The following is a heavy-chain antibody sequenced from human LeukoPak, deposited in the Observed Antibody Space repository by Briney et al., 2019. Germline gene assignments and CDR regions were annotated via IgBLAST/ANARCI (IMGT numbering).Heavy chain of an antibody. D-gene: IGHD5-12*01. V-gene: IGHV3-49*03. J-gene: IGHJ5*02. CDR2: IRSKAYGGTT. CDR3: TRDHSGYDA. Sequence: LSLTCAVYGGSFSGYYWSWIRQAPGKGLEWVGFIRSKAYGGTTEYAASVKGRFTISRDDSKSIAYLQMNSLKTEDTAVYYCTRDHSGYDAWGQGTLVTVSS. CDR1: GGSFSGYY.